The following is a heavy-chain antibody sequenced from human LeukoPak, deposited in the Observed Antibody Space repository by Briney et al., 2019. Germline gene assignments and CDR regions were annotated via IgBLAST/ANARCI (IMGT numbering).Heavy chain of an antibody. D-gene: IGHD1-1*01. CDR1: GFTFSSYA. CDR3: AKDTADKLEPMWAEYFQH. V-gene: IGHV3-23*01. Sequence: SGGSLRLSCAASGFTFSSYAMSWVRQAPGKGLEWVSAISGSGGSTYYADSVKGRFTISRDNSKNTLYLQMNSLRAEDTAVYYCAKDTADKLEPMWAEYFQHWGQGTLVTVSS. J-gene: IGHJ1*01. CDR2: ISGSGGST.